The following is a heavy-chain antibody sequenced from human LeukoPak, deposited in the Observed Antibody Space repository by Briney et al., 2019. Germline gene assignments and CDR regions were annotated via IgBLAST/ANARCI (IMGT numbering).Heavy chain of an antibody. Sequence: SETLSLTCTVSGGSISSYYWSWIRQPPGKGLEWIGYIYYSGSTNYNPSLKSRVTISVDTSKNQFSLKLSSVTAADTAVYYCARVRGEMATDYWRQGTLVPVPS. CDR1: GGSISSYY. CDR2: IYYSGST. D-gene: IGHD5-24*01. CDR3: ARVRGEMATDY. J-gene: IGHJ4*02. V-gene: IGHV4-59*01.